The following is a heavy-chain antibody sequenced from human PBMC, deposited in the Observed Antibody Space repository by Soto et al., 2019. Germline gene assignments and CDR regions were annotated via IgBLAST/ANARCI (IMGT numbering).Heavy chain of an antibody. Sequence: PSETLSLTCAVSGGSISSGGYSWSWIRQPPGKGLEWIGYIYHSGSTYYNPSLKSRVTISVDRSKNQFSLKLSSVTAADTAVYYCARLVLSIWGYYFDYWGQGTLVTVSS. V-gene: IGHV4-30-2*01. J-gene: IGHJ4*02. CDR1: GGSISSGGYS. CDR3: ARLVLSIWGYYFDY. D-gene: IGHD6-6*01. CDR2: IYHSGST.